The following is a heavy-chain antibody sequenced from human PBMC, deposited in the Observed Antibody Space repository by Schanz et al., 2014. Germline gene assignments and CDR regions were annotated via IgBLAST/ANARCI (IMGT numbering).Heavy chain of an antibody. J-gene: IGHJ6*02. CDR3: AKLSHGDCGGSLGDYYMDV. D-gene: IGHD2-21*02. CDR1: GFSFSSYG. V-gene: IGHV3-30*02. CDR2: IWHDGRIK. Sequence: QVQLVESGGGVVQPGGSLRLSCAASGFSFSSYGMHWVRQAPGKGLEWVAFIWHDGRIKYYADSVKGRFTISRNNSKNTLYLQVNSLRGEDTAVYYCAKLSHGDCGGSLGDYYMDVWGQGTTVTVSS.